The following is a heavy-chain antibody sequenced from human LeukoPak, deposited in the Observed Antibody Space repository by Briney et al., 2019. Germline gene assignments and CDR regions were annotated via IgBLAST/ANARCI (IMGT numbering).Heavy chain of an antibody. Sequence: SETLSLTCGVSGGSITTTNWWTWVRQPPGKGLEWIGEVHPDGRTNYNPSLESRLTISVDLSENHISLRLTSVTAADTAVYYCARGYSNLDYWGQGTLVTVSS. CDR1: GGSITTTNW. V-gene: IGHV4-4*02. J-gene: IGHJ4*02. CDR3: ARGYSNLDY. CDR2: VHPDGRT. D-gene: IGHD4-11*01.